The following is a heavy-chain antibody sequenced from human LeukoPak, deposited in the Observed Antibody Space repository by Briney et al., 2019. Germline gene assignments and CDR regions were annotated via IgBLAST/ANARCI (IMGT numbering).Heavy chain of an antibody. V-gene: IGHV3-30-3*01. CDR2: ISYDGSKK. Sequence: PGGSLRLSCAASRFTFSNYEMHWVRQAPGKGLEWVAVISYDGSKKNYADSVKGRFTISRDNSKNTLYLQMNSLRAEDTAVYYCVRGSLASGVVVYYYYYLDVWGKGTTVTVSS. J-gene: IGHJ6*03. CDR3: VRGSLASGVVVYYYYYLDV. CDR1: RFTFSNYE. D-gene: IGHD3-3*01.